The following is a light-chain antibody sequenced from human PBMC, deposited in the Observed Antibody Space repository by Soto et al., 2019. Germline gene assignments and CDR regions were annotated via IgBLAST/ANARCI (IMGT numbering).Light chain of an antibody. J-gene: IGKJ1*01. Sequence: THSTSPVPASAGERVTLSCRASQSVNSDLAWYQQTPGQAPRPLIYGASYRASGIADRFSGSGYGTDFNLTISRLETEDFAVYYCQQYGSSLWTFGQGTKVDI. CDR3: QQYGSSLWT. V-gene: IGKV3-20*01. CDR1: QSVNSD. CDR2: GAS.